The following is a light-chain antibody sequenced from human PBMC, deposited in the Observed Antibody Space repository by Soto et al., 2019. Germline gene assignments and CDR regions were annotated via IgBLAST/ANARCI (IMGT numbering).Light chain of an antibody. CDR2: GGV. CDR1: ENIGST. V-gene: IGKV3-15*01. Sequence: EIVMTQSPASVSVSPGETVTLSCRASENIGSTLGWYQQKPGQAPRLVIYGGVARATDVPGRFRGSGSGTEYTLTNSSLQSEDFAVYYSQQYFNWRLTFGQGTKVDIX. CDR3: QQYFNWRLT. J-gene: IGKJ1*01.